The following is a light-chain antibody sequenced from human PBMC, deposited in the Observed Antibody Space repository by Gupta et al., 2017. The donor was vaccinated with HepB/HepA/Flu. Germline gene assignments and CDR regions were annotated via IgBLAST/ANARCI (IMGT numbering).Light chain of an antibody. V-gene: IGLV7-43*01. CDR2: STS. J-gene: IGLJ3*02. CDR3: LLYYGRAQLWV. Sequence: QIVVTQEPSLTVSPGETVTLTCASSTGGVTSDYYPNWFQQKPGQAPRARIHSTSYKHSWTPARFSGSLLGGKAALTLSGVQPEDEADDYCLLYYGRAQLWVFGGGTKVTVL. CDR1: TGGVTSDYY.